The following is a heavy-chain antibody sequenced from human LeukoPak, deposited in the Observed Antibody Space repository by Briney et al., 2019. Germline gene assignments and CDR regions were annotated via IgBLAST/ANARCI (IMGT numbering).Heavy chain of an antibody. CDR1: GVSIASASYY. V-gene: IGHV4-61*02. CDR3: ARGDYPYYYGMDV. Sequence: SQTLSLTCTVSGVSIASASYYWSWVRQPAGQGLEWIGLYTSGSTNYNPSLKSRVTISVDTSKNQFSLKLSSVTAADTAVYYCARGDYPYYYGMDVWGQGTTVTVSS. J-gene: IGHJ6*02. CDR2: LYTSGST. D-gene: IGHD4-11*01.